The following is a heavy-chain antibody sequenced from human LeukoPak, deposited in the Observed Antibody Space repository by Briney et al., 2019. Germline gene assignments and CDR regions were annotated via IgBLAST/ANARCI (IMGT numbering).Heavy chain of an antibody. CDR3: AREGNSSTVWFDP. CDR1: GGTFSSYT. J-gene: IGHJ5*02. D-gene: IGHD6-13*01. V-gene: IGHV1-69*04. CDR2: IIPILGIA. Sequence: GASVKVSCKASGGTFSSYTISWVRQAPGQGLEWMGRIIPILGIANYAQKFQGRVTITADKSTSTAYMELSSLRSGDTAVYYCAREGNSSTVWFDPWGQGTLVTVSS.